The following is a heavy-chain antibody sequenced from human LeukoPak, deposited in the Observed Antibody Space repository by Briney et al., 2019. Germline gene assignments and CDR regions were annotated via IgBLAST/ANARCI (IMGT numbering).Heavy chain of an antibody. CDR2: IHPNGVNT. CDR3: ARAPVYYDESSGYLKISNWYFDL. CDR1: GFTFSHIG. V-gene: IGHV3-21*01. Sequence: GGSLRLSCEASGFTFSHIGMAWVRQAPGKGLEWVSSIHPNGVNTHYADSVRGRFTISRDNAKNSLYLQMNSLRAEDTAVHYCARAPVYYDESSGYLKISNWYFDLWGRGTLVTVSS. D-gene: IGHD3-22*01. J-gene: IGHJ2*01.